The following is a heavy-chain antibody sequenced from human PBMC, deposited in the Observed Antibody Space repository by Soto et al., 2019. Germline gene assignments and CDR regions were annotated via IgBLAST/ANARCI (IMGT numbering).Heavy chain of an antibody. CDR1: GFTFISYG. CDR2: IWYDGSNK. D-gene: IGHD6-13*01. J-gene: IGHJ4*02. CDR3: ARDSKLDSAGDY. Sequence: GGSVRLSCAASGFTFISYGMHWVRQAPGKGLEWVAVIWYDGSNKYYADSVKGRFTISRDNSKNTLYLQMNSLRAEDTAVYYCARDSKLDSAGDYWGQGTLVTVSS. V-gene: IGHV3-33*01.